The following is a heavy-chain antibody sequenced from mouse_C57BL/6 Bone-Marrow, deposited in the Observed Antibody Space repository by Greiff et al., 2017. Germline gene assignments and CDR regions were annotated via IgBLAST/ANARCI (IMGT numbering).Heavy chain of an antibody. D-gene: IGHD6-2*01. CDR1: GYTFTSYW. CDR3: ALLDYFDY. J-gene: IGHJ2*01. V-gene: IGHV1-69*01. CDR2: IDPSDSYT. Sequence: QVQLQQPGAELVMPGASVKLSCKASGYTFTSYWMHWVKQRPGQGLEWIGEIDPSDSYTHYNQKFKGKSTLTVDKSSSTAYMQLSSLSSEDSAVCYCALLDYFDYWGQGTTLTVSS.